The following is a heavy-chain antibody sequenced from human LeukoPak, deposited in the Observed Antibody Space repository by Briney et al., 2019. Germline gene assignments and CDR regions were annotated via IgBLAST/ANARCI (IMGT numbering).Heavy chain of an antibody. CDR2: IYYRGNT. V-gene: IGHV4-59*12. D-gene: IGHD4-17*01. CDR1: GGSINNYY. J-gene: IGHJ6*02. CDR3: ARDRETTGDSSYSMDV. Sequence: SETLSLTCTVSGGSINNYYWSWIRQPPGKGLEWIGYIYYRGNTNYNPSLKSRVTISVDTSKNQFSLNLSSVTAADTAVYYCARDRETTGDSSYSMDVWGQGTTVTVSS.